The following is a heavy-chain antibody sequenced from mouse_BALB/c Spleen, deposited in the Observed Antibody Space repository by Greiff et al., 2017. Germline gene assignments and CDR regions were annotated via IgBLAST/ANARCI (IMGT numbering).Heavy chain of an antibody. CDR2: INPYNGDT. D-gene: IGHD1-1*01. CDR3: ARGDGSRLYAMDY. CDR1: GYSFTGYF. J-gene: IGHJ4*01. V-gene: IGHV1-20*02. Sequence: VQLKQSGPELVKPGASVKISCKASGYSFTGYFMNWVMQSHGKSLEWIGRINPYNGDTFYNQKFKGKATLTVDKSSSTAHMELRSLASEDSAVYYCARGDGSRLYAMDYWGQGTSVTVSS.